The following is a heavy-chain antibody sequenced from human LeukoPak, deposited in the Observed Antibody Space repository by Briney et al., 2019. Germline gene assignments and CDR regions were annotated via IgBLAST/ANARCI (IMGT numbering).Heavy chain of an antibody. Sequence: GVSLRLSCAASGFTFSSYGMHWVRQAPGKGLEWVAVIWYDGSNKYYADSVKGRFTISRDNSKNTPYLQMNSLRAEDTAVYYCARDGTSGGFDYWGQGTLVTVSS. CDR3: ARDGTSGGFDY. CDR2: IWYDGSNK. CDR1: GFTFSSYG. J-gene: IGHJ4*02. V-gene: IGHV3-33*01. D-gene: IGHD1/OR15-1a*01.